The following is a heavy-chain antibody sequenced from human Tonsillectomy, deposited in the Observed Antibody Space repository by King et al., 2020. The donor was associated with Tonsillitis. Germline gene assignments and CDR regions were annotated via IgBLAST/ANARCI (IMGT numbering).Heavy chain of an antibody. CDR3: AKDIGIASMTTVTLFYYYGMDV. D-gene: IGHD4-11*01. J-gene: IGHJ6*02. V-gene: IGHV3-9*01. CDR2: ISWNSGSI. CDR1: GFTFDDYA. Sequence: EVQLVESGGGLVQPGRSLRLSCAASGFTFDDYAMHWVRQAPGKGLEWVSDISWNSGSIGYADSVKGRFTISRDNAKNSLYLQMNSLRAEDTALYYCAKDIGIASMTTVTLFYYYGMDVWGQGTTVTVSS.